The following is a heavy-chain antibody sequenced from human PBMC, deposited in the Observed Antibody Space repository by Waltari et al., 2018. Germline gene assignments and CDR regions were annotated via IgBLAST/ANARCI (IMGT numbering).Heavy chain of an antibody. J-gene: IGHJ5*02. CDR3: TRGGNYDFWSHTPFVDP. V-gene: IGHV4-34*01. CDR2: IRHPGNT. CDR1: GPSFTSYY. D-gene: IGHD3-3*01. Sequence: QVQLQQWGAGLLKPPATLSLTCSLSGPSFTSYYWAWVRHVPGKGLEWIGQIRHPGNTNYNPSLKSRVAISIDTSRNEFSLKLFSVTAADTALYFCTRGGNYDFWSHTPFVDPWGQGTQVTVSS.